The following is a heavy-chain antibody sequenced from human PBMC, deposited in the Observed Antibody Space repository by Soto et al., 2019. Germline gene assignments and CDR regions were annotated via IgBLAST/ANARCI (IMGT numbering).Heavy chain of an antibody. Sequence: SETLSLTCTVSGLSINSYYWSWIRQPPGKGLEWIGYIYYSGSTNYNPSLKSRVTISVDTSKNQFSLKLSSVTAADTAVYYCARHHDSWGQGTLVTVS. CDR2: IYYSGST. CDR3: ARHHDS. J-gene: IGHJ4*02. CDR1: GLSINSYY. V-gene: IGHV4-59*08.